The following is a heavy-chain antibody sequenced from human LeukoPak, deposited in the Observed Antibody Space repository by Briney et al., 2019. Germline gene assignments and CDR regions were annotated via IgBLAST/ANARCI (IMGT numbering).Heavy chain of an antibody. CDR2: IYSTGYT. Sequence: PSVTLSLTCTVSGGSISSGDYYWRSIRQHPGKGLERIEYIYSTGYTSYSPSLKSRVTISVDTYKNQFSLNLSSVTAADTAVYYCAREGAGSSWTYYFDHWGQGTLVTVSS. D-gene: IGHD6-13*01. V-gene: IGHV4-61*08. CDR1: GGSISSGDYY. J-gene: IGHJ4*02. CDR3: AREGAGSSWTYYFDH.